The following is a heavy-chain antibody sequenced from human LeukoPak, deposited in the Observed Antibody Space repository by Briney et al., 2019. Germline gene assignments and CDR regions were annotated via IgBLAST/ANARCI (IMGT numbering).Heavy chain of an antibody. D-gene: IGHD3-16*02. CDR1: GGSFSGYY. Sequence: KTSETLSLTCAVYGGSFSGYYWSWIRQPPGKGLEWIGEINHSGSTNYNPSLKSRVTISVDTSKNQFSLKLSSVTAADTAVYYCAGSYRLNAFDIWGQGTMVTVSS. V-gene: IGHV4-34*01. CDR2: INHSGST. J-gene: IGHJ3*02. CDR3: AGSYRLNAFDI.